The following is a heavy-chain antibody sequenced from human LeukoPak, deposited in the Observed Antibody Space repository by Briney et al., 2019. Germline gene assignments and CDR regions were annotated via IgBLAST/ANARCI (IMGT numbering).Heavy chain of an antibody. CDR2: IIPIFGTA. V-gene: IGHV1-69*13. D-gene: IGHD4-17*01. Sequence: GASVKLSCKASGGTFSSYAISWVRQAPGQGLEWMGGIIPIFGTANYAQKFQGRVTITADQSTSTAYMELSSLRSEDTAVYYCARGADYGDYPWGYYFDYWGQGTLVTVSS. CDR1: GGTFSSYA. CDR3: ARGADYGDYPWGYYFDY. J-gene: IGHJ4*02.